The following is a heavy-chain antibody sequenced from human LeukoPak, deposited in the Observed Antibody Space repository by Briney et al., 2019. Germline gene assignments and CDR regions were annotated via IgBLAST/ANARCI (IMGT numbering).Heavy chain of an antibody. CDR1: GFPFSSYG. CDR2: IWYDGSNK. D-gene: IGHD4-17*01. V-gene: IGHV3-33*01. Sequence: GRSRRLSCAASGFPFSSYGMHWVRQAPGKGLEWVAVIWYDGSNKYYADSVKGRFTIPRDNSKNTLYLQMNSLRAEDTAVHYCATVGAAIDYGGYGHFDYWGQGTLVTVSS. CDR3: ATVGAAIDYGGYGHFDY. J-gene: IGHJ4*02.